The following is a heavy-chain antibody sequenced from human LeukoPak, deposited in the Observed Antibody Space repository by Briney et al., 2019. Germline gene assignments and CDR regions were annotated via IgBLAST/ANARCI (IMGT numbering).Heavy chain of an antibody. V-gene: IGHV3-23*01. CDR3: ARHDYGDYDFDY. CDR2: ISGSGGST. D-gene: IGHD4-17*01. J-gene: IGHJ4*02. CDR1: GFTFSSYA. Sequence: GGSLRLSCAASGFTFSSYAMSWVRQAPGKGLEWVSAISGSGGSTYYADSVKGRFTISRDNSKNTLYLQMNSLRAEDTAVYYCARHDYGDYDFDYWGQGTLVTVSS.